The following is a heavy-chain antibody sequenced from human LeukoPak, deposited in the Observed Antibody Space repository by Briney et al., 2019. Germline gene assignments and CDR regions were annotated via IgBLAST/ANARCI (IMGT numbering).Heavy chain of an antibody. CDR1: GFTFSDYY. J-gene: IGHJ6*03. Sequence: PGGSLRLSCAASGFTFSDYYMSWIRQAPGKGLEWVSYISSSGSTIYYADSVKGRFTISRDNAKNSLYLQMNSLRAEDTAVYYCARASFRRDWGTYHYYYMDVWGKGTTVTISS. V-gene: IGHV3-11*01. CDR2: ISSSGSTI. CDR3: ARASFRRDWGTYHYYYMDV. D-gene: IGHD7-27*01.